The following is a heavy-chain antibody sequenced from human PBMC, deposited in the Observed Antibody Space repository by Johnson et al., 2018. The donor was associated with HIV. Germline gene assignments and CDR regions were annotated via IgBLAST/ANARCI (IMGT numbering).Heavy chain of an antibody. CDR3: ARTGVLGAFDI. CDR2: IKQDGSEK. Sequence: VQLVESGGGLVQPGGSLRLSCAASGFTFSRYWTSWVRQAPGKGLEWVANIKQDGSEKYYVDSVKGRFTISRENANNSLYLQMNSLRAGDTAVYYCARTGVLGAFDIWGQGTMVTVSS. V-gene: IGHV3-7*01. CDR1: GFTFSRYW. J-gene: IGHJ3*02. D-gene: IGHD2-8*02.